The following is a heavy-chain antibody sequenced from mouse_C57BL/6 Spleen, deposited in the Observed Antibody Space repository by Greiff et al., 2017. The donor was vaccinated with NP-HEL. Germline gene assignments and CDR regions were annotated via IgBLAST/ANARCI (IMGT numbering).Heavy chain of an antibody. Sequence: QVQLKQSGAELVRPGSSVKLSCKASGYTFTSYWMDWVKQRPGQGLEWIGNIYPSDSETHYNQKFKDKATLTVDTSSSTAYMQLSSLTSEDSAVYYCAREGVSGGLRFAYWGQGTLVTVSA. D-gene: IGHD2-2*01. CDR3: AREGVSGGLRFAY. V-gene: IGHV1-61*01. CDR1: GYTFTSYW. CDR2: IYPSDSET. J-gene: IGHJ3*01.